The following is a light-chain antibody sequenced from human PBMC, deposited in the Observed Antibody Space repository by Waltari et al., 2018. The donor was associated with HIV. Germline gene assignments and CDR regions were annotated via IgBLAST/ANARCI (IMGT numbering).Light chain of an antibody. Sequence: DIVMTQSPDSLALSLGEGATINRKSSQTIFYSSKYKNDLACYQQKPGQTPKLLIYWATTRDSWVPDRFSGSGSGTDFTLTISNLQSEDVAIYFCQQYYSNPPTFGQGTKVEVK. CDR2: WAT. CDR3: QQYYSNPPT. CDR1: QTIFYSSKYKND. J-gene: IGKJ1*01. V-gene: IGKV4-1*01.